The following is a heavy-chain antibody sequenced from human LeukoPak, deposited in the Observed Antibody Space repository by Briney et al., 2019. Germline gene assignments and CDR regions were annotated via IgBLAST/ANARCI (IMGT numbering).Heavy chain of an antibody. V-gene: IGHV3-21*01. D-gene: IGHD3-22*01. J-gene: IGHJ4*02. CDR2: ISSSSSYI. CDR1: GFTFSSYS. Sequence: AGGSLRLSCAASGFTFSSYSMNWVRQAPGKGLEWVSSISSSSSYIYYADSVKGRFTISRDNAKNSLYLQMNSLRAEATAVYYCASSSGYYGSRYYFDYWGQGTLVTVSS. CDR3: ASSSGYYGSRYYFDY.